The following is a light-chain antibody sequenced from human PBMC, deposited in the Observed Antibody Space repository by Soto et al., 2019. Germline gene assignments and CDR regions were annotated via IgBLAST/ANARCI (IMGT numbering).Light chain of an antibody. CDR2: EAP. CDR3: QQYNGSWA. J-gene: IGKJ1*01. CDR1: QSISGS. V-gene: IGKV1-5*03. Sequence: DLQMTQSPSTLSASVGDRVTITCRASQSISGSLARYQQKPGKAPNLLIYEAPNLNSGVPSRFRGSGSGTEYTITIRRVQPDDSARYYCQQYNGSWAFGQGTRVEGK.